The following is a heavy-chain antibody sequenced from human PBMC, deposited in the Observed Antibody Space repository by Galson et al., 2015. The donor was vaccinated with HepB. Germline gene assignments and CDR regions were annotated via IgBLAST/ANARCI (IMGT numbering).Heavy chain of an antibody. Sequence: PALVKPTQTLTLTCTFSGFSLSTSGVGVGWIRQPPGKALEWLALIYWDDDKRYSPSLKSRLTITKDTSKNQVVLTMTNMDPVDTATYYCALDSSGYYYEFNGFDYWGQGTLVTVSS. CDR2: IYWDDDK. J-gene: IGHJ4*02. D-gene: IGHD3-22*01. V-gene: IGHV2-5*02. CDR1: GFSLSTSGVG. CDR3: ALDSSGYYYEFNGFDY.